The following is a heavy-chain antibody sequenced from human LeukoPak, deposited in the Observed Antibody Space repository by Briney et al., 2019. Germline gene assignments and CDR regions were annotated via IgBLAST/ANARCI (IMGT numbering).Heavy chain of an antibody. Sequence: SETLSLTCAVYGGSFSGYYWSWIRQPPGKGLEWIGEINHSGSTNYNPSLKSRVTISVDTSKNQFSLKLSSVTAADTAVYYCARAVYDYGDYYFDYWGQGTLVTVSS. J-gene: IGHJ4*02. CDR1: GGSFSGYY. CDR2: INHSGST. CDR3: ARAVYDYGDYYFDY. D-gene: IGHD4-17*01. V-gene: IGHV4-34*01.